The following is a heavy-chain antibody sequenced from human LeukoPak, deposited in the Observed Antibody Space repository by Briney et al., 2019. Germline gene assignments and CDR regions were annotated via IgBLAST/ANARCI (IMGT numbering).Heavy chain of an antibody. D-gene: IGHD3-22*01. CDR1: GDSVSSNSAA. Sequence: SQTLSLTCAISGDSVSSNSAAWNWIRQSPSRGLEWLGRTYYRSKWYNDYAVSVKSRITINPDTSKNQFSLQLSSVTPEDTAVYYCAREGGFGYYYDSSGYFGFDYWGQGTLVTVSS. CDR2: TYYRSKWYN. V-gene: IGHV6-1*01. CDR3: AREGGFGYYYDSSGYFGFDY. J-gene: IGHJ4*02.